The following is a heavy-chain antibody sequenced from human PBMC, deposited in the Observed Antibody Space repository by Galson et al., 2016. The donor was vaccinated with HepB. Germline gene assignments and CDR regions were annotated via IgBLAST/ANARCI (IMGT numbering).Heavy chain of an antibody. CDR3: ARYSSGYRPNFDY. Sequence: ETLSLTCTASGGSISSSTYYWGWIRQPPGKGLEWLGSIYYSGTTHDNPSLKSRVTISVDTSKNQFSLKLSSVTAADTAVYYCARYSSGYRPNFDYWGQGTLVTVSS. J-gene: IGHJ4*02. V-gene: IGHV4-39*01. CDR2: IYYSGTT. CDR1: GGSISSSTYY. D-gene: IGHD3-22*01.